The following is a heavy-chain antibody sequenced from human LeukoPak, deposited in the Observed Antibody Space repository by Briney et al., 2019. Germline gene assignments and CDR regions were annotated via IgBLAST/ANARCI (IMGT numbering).Heavy chain of an antibody. V-gene: IGHV4-59*08. CDR3: ARHKRGDGYSGYDSFDY. D-gene: IGHD5-12*01. CDR2: TYYSGST. Sequence: SETLSLTCSVSGGSISSNYWSWIRQPPGKGLEWIGYTYYSGSTNYNPSLRSRVTISVDTSKNQFSLKLTSVTAADTAVYFCARHKRGDGYSGYDSFDYWGQGTLVTVSS. CDR1: GGSISSNY. J-gene: IGHJ4*02.